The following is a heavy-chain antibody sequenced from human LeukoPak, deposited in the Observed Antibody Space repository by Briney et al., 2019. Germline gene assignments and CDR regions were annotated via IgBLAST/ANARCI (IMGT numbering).Heavy chain of an antibody. CDR3: ARDRYGDHTYFDY. V-gene: IGHV4-30-2*01. Sequence: PSQTLSLTCAASGGSINSGGYSWSWIRQPPGKGLEWIGYIYHSGSTYYNPSLKSRVTISVDRSKNQFSLNLSSVTAADTAVYYCARDRYGDHTYFDYWGQGTLVTVSS. D-gene: IGHD4-17*01. CDR1: GGSINSGGYS. CDR2: IYHSGST. J-gene: IGHJ4*02.